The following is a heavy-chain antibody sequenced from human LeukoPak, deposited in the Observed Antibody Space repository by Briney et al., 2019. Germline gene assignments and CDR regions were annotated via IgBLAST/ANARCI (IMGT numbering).Heavy chain of an antibody. J-gene: IGHJ4*02. CDR1: GFTFSSYA. D-gene: IGHD1/OR15-1a*01. V-gene: IGHV3-23*01. CDR3: AKDFAAHWEQQDS. CDR2: ISGSGGST. Sequence: GGSLRLSCAASGFTFSSYAMSWVRQAPGKGLEWVSAISGSGGSTYYADSVKGRFTISRDNSKNRLYLQMNSLTIDDTAVYYCAKDFAAHWEQQDSWGQGILVIVSS.